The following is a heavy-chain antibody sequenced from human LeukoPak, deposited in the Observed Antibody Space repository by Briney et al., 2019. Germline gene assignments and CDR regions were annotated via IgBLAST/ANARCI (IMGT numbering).Heavy chain of an antibody. D-gene: IGHD1-26*01. CDR2: IYPGDPGT. Sequence: GESLQISCKGSGYSFPSYWIGWVRQMPGKGLEWMGIIYPGDPGTRYSPSFQGQVTISADKSISTAYLQRSSLKASDTAMYYCARQFSGSSPDFDYWGQGTVVTVSS. V-gene: IGHV5-51*01. CDR1: GYSFPSYW. J-gene: IGHJ4*02. CDR3: ARQFSGSSPDFDY.